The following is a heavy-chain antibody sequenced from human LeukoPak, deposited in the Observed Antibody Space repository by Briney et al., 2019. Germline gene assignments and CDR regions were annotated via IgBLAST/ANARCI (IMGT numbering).Heavy chain of an antibody. V-gene: IGHV3-23*01. CDR3: ARDLSYGSGEF. Sequence: GGSLRLSCAASGFTFSIYAMSWVRQAPGKGLEWVSGISGNGGNTYYADSVRGRFTISRDNSKNTLYLQMNSLRAEDTAVYYCARDLSYGSGEFWGQGTLVTVSS. CDR1: GFTFSIYA. CDR2: ISGNGGNT. D-gene: IGHD3-10*01. J-gene: IGHJ4*02.